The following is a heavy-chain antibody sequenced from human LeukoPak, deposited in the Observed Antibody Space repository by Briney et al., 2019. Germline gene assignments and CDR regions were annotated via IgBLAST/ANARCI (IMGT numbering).Heavy chain of an antibody. CDR1: GFTFSSYW. J-gene: IGHJ4*02. CDR3: ARGSYNWNFPGDY. CDR2: IKQDGSEK. V-gene: IGHV3-7*03. Sequence: PGGSLRLSCAASGFTFSSYWMTWVRQAPGKGLEWVANIKQDGSEKYYVDSVKGRFTISRDTSKNTLYLQMNSLRAEDTAVYYCARGSYNWNFPGDYWGQGTLVTVSS. D-gene: IGHD1-7*01.